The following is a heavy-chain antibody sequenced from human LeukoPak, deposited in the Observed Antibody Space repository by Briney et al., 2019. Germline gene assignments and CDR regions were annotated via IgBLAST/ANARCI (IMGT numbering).Heavy chain of an antibody. J-gene: IGHJ6*03. Sequence: PGGSLRLSCAASGFSFINCGMHWVRQAPGKGLEWVAFMRFEGSNKYYADSVKGRFTISRDNSNNTLYLQMSSLRAEDTAVYYCARAVGSSWYYYYYMDVWGKGTTVTVSS. D-gene: IGHD6-13*01. CDR3: ARAVGSSWYYYYYMDV. CDR2: MRFEGSNK. V-gene: IGHV3-30*02. CDR1: GFSFINCG.